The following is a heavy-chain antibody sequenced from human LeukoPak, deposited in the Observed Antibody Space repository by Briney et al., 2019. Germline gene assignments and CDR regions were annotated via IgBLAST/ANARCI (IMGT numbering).Heavy chain of an antibody. CDR2: ISWNSGSI. Sequence: GGSLRLSCAASGFTFDDYAMHWVRQAPGKGLEWVSGISWNSGSIVYADSVKGRFTISRDNANNSLYLQMNSLRAEDMALYYCAKGGELTGYYFDYWGQGTLVTVSS. CDR3: AKGGELTGYYFDY. CDR1: GFTFDDYA. D-gene: IGHD1-26*01. J-gene: IGHJ4*02. V-gene: IGHV3-9*03.